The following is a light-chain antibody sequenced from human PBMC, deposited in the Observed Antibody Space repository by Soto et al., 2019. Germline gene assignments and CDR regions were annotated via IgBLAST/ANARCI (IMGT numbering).Light chain of an antibody. Sequence: EIVLTQSPGTLSLSPGERATLSCRASQSVSSSYLAWYQQKPGQAPRLLIYDASSRATGIPDRFSGSGSGTDFTLTISRLDPEDFAVYYCQQYGSSPPLTFGGGTKVEIK. J-gene: IGKJ4*01. CDR2: DAS. CDR1: QSVSSSY. V-gene: IGKV3-20*01. CDR3: QQYGSSPPLT.